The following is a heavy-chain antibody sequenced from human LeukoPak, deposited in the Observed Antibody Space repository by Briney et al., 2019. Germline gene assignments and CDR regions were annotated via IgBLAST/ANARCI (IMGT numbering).Heavy chain of an antibody. CDR2: INWNGGST. J-gene: IGHJ3*02. V-gene: IGHV3-20*04. Sequence: GGSLRLSCAASGFTFDDSVMSWVRQAPGRGLEWASSINWNGGSTGYADSVKGRFTISRDNAKNSLYLQMNSLRAEDTALYYCAKGGYYDLDAFDIWGQGTMVTVSS. D-gene: IGHD1-26*01. CDR1: GFTFDDSV. CDR3: AKGGYYDLDAFDI.